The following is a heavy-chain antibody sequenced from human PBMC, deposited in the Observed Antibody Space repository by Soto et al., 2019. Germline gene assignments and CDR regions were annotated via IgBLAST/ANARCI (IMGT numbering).Heavy chain of an antibody. CDR1: GITFTNYG. J-gene: IGHJ4*02. D-gene: IGHD1-7*01. CDR3: AVYLTSTWNSDFDY. CDR2: ITSSGPYT. V-gene: IGHV3-21*06. Sequence: PGGSLRLSCAASGITFTNYGFIWVRQASGKGLEWVSSITSSGPYTSYADSVRGRFTLSRDNAKNSLYLHMNSLRVEDTAVYYCAVYLTSTWNSDFDYWGQGALVTGSS.